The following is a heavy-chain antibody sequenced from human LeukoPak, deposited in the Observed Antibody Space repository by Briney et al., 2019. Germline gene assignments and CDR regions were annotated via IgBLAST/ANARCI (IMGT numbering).Heavy chain of an antibody. V-gene: IGHV3-7*01. CDR2: IKADGSEK. CDR1: GFTFTDYL. CDR3: ASRLTNWNDFDY. Sequence: PGGSLRLSCAASGFTFTDYLMTWVRQAPGKGLEWVADIKADGSEKYYVDSVKGRFTILRDNAKNSLYLQMNSLRAEDTAVYYCASRLTNWNDFDYWGQGTLVTVSS. D-gene: IGHD1-1*01. J-gene: IGHJ4*02.